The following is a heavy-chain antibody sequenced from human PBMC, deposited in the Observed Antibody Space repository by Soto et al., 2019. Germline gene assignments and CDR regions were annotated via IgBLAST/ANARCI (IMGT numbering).Heavy chain of an antibody. CDR3: AKDLTVYCSSTSCSPSYFDY. CDR1: GFTFSSYG. Sequence: GGSLRLSCAASGFTFSSYGMHWVRQAPGKGLECVAVIWYDGSNKYYADSVKGRFTISRDNSKNTLYLQMNSLRAEDTAVYYCAKDLTVYCSSTSCSPSYFDYWGQGTLVTVSS. J-gene: IGHJ4*02. CDR2: IWYDGSNK. D-gene: IGHD2-2*01. V-gene: IGHV3-30*02.